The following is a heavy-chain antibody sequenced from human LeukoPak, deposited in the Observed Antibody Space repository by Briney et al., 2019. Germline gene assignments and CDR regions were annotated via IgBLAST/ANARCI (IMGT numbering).Heavy chain of an antibody. CDR1: GYTFTGYY. D-gene: IGHD2-8*01. Sequence: ASVKVSCKASGYTFTGYYMHWARQAPGQGLEWMGSINPDSGDTNYAQNLQGRVTMTRDTSINTAYLDLSRLRSDDTAVYYCAIMGDTFDIWGQGTKVTVSS. V-gene: IGHV1-2*02. CDR2: INPDSGDT. CDR3: AIMGDTFDI. J-gene: IGHJ3*02.